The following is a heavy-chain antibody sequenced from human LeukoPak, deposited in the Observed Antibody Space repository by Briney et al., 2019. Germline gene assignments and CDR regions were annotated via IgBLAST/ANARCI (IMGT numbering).Heavy chain of an antibody. CDR3: ARGGWNYVFNY. CDR1: RFTFNTYE. CDR2: ITSSGSTI. Sequence: GGSLRLSCAASRFTFNTYEMNWVRQAPGKGLEWVSYITSSGSTIYYADYVKGRFTISRDNGKNSLYLQMNSLRAEDTAVYYCARGGWNYVFNYWGQGTLVTVSS. D-gene: IGHD1-7*01. J-gene: IGHJ4*02. V-gene: IGHV3-48*03.